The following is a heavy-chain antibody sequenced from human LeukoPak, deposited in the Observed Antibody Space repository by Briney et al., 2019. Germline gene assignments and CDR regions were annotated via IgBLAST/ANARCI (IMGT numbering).Heavy chain of an antibody. CDR2: IYHSGST. CDR1: GGSISSGGYY. CDR3: AREGLEYSSSSPLDY. V-gene: IGHV4-30-2*01. J-gene: IGHJ4*02. Sequence: SETLSLTCTVSGGSISSGGYYWSWIRQPPGKGLEWIGYIYHSGSTYYNPSLKSRVTISVDRSKNQFSLKVNSVTAADTAVYYCAREGLEYSSSSPLDYWGQGTLVTVSS. D-gene: IGHD6-6*01.